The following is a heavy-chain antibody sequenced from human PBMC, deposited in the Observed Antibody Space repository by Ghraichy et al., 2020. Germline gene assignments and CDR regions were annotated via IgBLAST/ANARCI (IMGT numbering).Heavy chain of an antibody. J-gene: IGHJ4*02. CDR3: ARTLWFGESYYFDY. CDR2: INWDDDK. CDR1: GFSLSSRTMC. Sequence: SGPTLVKPTQTLTLTCTFSGFSLSSRTMCVSWIRQPPGKALEWLALINWDDDKYYSTSLKTRLTISKDTSKNQVVLTMTNMDPVDTATYYCARTLWFGESYYFDYWGQGTLVTVSS. V-gene: IGHV2-70*01. D-gene: IGHD3-10*01.